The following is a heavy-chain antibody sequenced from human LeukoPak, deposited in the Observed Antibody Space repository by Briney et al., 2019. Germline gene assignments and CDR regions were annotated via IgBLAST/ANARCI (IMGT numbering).Heavy chain of an antibody. J-gene: IGHJ6*03. V-gene: IGHV4-4*07. CDR3: ARGLYDSSGYYYYYYYYMDV. Sequence: SETLSLTCTVSGGSISSYYWSWIRQPAGKGLEWIGRIYTSGSTNYNPSLKSRVTMSVDTSKNQFSLKLSSVTAADTAVYYCARGLYDSSGYYYYYYYYMDVWGKGTTVTISS. CDR2: IYTSGST. CDR1: GGSISSYY. D-gene: IGHD3-22*01.